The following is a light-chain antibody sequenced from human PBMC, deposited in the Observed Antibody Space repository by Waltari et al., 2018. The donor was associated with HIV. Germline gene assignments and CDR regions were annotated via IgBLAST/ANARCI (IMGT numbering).Light chain of an antibody. CDR3: QQRSNWPPFT. J-gene: IGKJ3*01. V-gene: IGKV3-11*01. Sequence: EIVLTQSPATLSLSPGERATLSCRASQSVSSYLAWYQQKPVQAPRLLSYDASNRATGIPARFSGSGSGTDFTLTISSLEPEDCAVYYCQQRSNWPPFTFGPGTKVDIK. CDR1: QSVSSY. CDR2: DAS.